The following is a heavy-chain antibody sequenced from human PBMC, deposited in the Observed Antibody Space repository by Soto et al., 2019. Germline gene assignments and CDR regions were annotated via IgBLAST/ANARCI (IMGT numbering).Heavy chain of an antibody. CDR3: ARGFYTDY. Sequence: GGSLRLSCEASGFNLSRSWMSWVRQAPGKGVEWVANMKEDGSEKYYADSVRGRFTISRDNAKNSVHLQMNSLRVEDTAVYYCARGFYTDYWGQGALVTVSS. J-gene: IGHJ4*02. CDR2: MKEDGSEK. CDR1: GFNLSRSW. D-gene: IGHD3-3*01. V-gene: IGHV3-7*01.